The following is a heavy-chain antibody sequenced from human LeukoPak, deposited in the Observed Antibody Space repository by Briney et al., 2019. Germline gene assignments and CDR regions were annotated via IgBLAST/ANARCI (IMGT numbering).Heavy chain of an antibody. CDR1: GYSFTSYW. CDR3: ARQRGYRMTKDGFDV. D-gene: IGHD2-2*03. CDR2: IYPGDSDT. V-gene: IGHV5-51*01. Sequence: GESLKISCKGSGYSFTSYWIGWVRQMPGKGLEWMGIIYPGDSDTRYSPSFQGQVTISADKSINTVYLQWNSLRASDTAMYYCARQRGYRMTKDGFDVWGQGTMITVSS. J-gene: IGHJ3*01.